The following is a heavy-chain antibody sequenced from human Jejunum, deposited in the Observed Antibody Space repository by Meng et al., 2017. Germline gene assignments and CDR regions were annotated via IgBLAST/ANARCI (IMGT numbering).Heavy chain of an antibody. D-gene: IGHD7-27*01. V-gene: IGHV3-7*01. J-gene: IGHJ4*02. CDR2: INPDGSAK. Sequence: GGSLRLSCAASGFTFSTYWMNWVRQAPGKGLEWVANINPDGSAKRNVDSVKGRFTVSRDNAKNSLYLEMNDLRVEDTAAYYCAGWGSRNYWGQGTLVTVSS. CDR1: GFTFSTYW. CDR3: AGWGSRNY.